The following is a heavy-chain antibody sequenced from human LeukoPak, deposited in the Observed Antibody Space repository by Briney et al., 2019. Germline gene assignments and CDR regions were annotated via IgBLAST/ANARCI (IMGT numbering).Heavy chain of an antibody. D-gene: IGHD3-10*01. V-gene: IGHV4-30-2*01. Sequence: LRLSCAASGFTFSSYAMSWIRQPPGKGLEWIGYISDRGPAYYNPSLKSRFTISVDRPKNQFFLTVTSVTAADTAVYFCARSRQASGLLGSWGQGTLVAVSS. CDR2: ISDRGPA. J-gene: IGHJ5*01. CDR3: ARSRQASGLLGS. CDR1: GFTFSSYA.